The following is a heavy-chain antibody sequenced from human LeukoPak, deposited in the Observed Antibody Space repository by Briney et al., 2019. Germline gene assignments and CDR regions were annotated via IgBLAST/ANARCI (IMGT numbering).Heavy chain of an antibody. V-gene: IGHV3-23*01. CDR1: GFTFSSYA. CDR2: ISGSGGST. CDR3: AKVSGGITMIVVVKTYYFDY. J-gene: IGHJ4*02. D-gene: IGHD3-22*01. Sequence: GGSLRLSCAASGFTFSSYAMSWVRQAPGRRVEWVSAISGSGGSTYYADSVKGRFTTSRDNAKNTLYLQMNSLRAEDTAVYYCAKVSGGITMIVVVKTYYFDYWGQGTLVTVSS.